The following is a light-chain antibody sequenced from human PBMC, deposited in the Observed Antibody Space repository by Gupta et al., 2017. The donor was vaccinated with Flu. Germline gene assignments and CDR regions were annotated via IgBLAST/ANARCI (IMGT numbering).Light chain of an antibody. J-gene: IGLJ2*01. V-gene: IGLV1-44*01. CDR1: SSNIGSNN. CDR3: AAWDDSLSGGL. Sequence: RVTISGSGSSSNIGSNNVNWYQQLAGTAPKVLIYNDNERPSGVPDRFSASKSGTSASLVVSGLQAEDEADYYCAAWDDSLSGGLFGGGTKLTVL. CDR2: NDN.